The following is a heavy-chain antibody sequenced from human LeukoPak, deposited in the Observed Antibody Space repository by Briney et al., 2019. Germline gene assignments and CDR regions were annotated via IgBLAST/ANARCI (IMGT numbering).Heavy chain of an antibody. D-gene: IGHD3-3*01. CDR3: ARSPQYYDFWSGYYLGVDY. V-gene: IGHV3-30*03. Sequence: GGSLRLSCAASGFTFSSYGMHWVRQAPGKGLEWVAVISYDGSNKYYADSVKGRFTISRDNSKNTLYLQMNSLRAEDTAVYYCARSPQYYDFWSGYYLGVDYWGQGTLVTVSS. CDR1: GFTFSSYG. CDR2: ISYDGSNK. J-gene: IGHJ4*02.